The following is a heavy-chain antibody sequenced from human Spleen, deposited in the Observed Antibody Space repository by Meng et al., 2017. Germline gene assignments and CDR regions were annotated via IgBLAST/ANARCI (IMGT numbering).Heavy chain of an antibody. D-gene: IGHD3-22*01. CDR1: GYTFTGYY. J-gene: IGHJ4*02. Sequence: ASVKVSCKASGYTFTGYYMHWVRQAPGQGPEWMGRVNPNSGGTNYAQKFQGRVTMTRDTSISTAYMELSSLRSDDTAVYYCARDQYYDSSADYWGQGTLVTVSS. CDR2: VNPNSGGT. CDR3: ARDQYYDSSADY. V-gene: IGHV1-2*06.